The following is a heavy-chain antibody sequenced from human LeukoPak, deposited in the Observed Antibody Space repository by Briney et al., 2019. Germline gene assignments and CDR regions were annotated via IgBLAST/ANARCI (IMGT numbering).Heavy chain of an antibody. D-gene: IGHD6-13*01. V-gene: IGHV3-13*04. CDR1: GFTFSSYD. J-gene: IGHJ4*02. CDR2: ITTAGGT. CDR3: ARATAGFDS. Sequence: GGSLRLSCAASGFTFSSYDMHWVRQTTGKGLEWISAITTAGGTYYLGSVKGRFTISRENAKNSLYLQMNSLRVGDTAVYYCARATAGFDSWGQGTLVTVSS.